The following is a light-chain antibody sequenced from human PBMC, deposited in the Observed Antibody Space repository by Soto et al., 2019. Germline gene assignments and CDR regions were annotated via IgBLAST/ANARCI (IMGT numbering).Light chain of an antibody. CDR3: HQYYNWPPWT. CDR2: GAS. J-gene: IGKJ1*01. Sequence: EIVMTQTPATLSVSPGERAALSCRASQRIGTNLAWYQQKPGQAPRLLIYGASTRATGIPARFSGSGSETEFTLTISSLQSEDFAVYYCHQYYNWPPWTFGQGTKVEIK. V-gene: IGKV3-15*01. CDR1: QRIGTN.